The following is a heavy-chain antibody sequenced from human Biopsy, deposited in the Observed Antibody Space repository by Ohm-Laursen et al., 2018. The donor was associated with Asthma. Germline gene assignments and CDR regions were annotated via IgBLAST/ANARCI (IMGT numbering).Heavy chain of an antibody. CDR2: IIHSGNT. J-gene: IGHJ2*01. Sequence: PGTLSLTCTVSGGSINSSTWWSWVRQPPGKGLEWIGEIIHSGNTNYNRSLKSRVTMSVDTPKNQFSLKLTSVTVADTAVYYCARGGYCSGGDCYLRRPSYPVSYFDLWGRGTLATVSS. CDR3: ARGGYCSGGDCYLRRPSYPVSYFDL. D-gene: IGHD2-15*01. CDR1: GGSINSSTW. V-gene: IGHV4-4*03.